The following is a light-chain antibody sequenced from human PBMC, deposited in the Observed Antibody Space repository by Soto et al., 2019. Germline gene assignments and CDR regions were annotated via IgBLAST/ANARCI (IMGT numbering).Light chain of an antibody. CDR2: RTS. CDR3: QQFGSSVT. V-gene: IGKV3-20*01. Sequence: PGDRATLSCRASRTVDGNYLAWYQQKPGQAPRLLIYRTSTRATGIPDRFSGSGSGTDFTLTISRLEPEDFAVYYCQQFGSSVTFGQGTRLE. J-gene: IGKJ5*01. CDR1: RTVDGNY.